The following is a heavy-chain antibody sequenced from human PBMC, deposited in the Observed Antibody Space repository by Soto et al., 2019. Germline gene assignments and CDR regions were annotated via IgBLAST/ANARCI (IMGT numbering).Heavy chain of an antibody. D-gene: IGHD2-2*01. CDR2: ITASNGNT. CDR1: GYTFTNYG. J-gene: IGHJ6*02. CDR3: ARGASCSSASCYDNFHYGLAV. V-gene: IGHV1-18*01. Sequence: QVQLVQSGPEVKKPGASVKVSCKASGYTFTNYGITWVRQAPGQGLEWMGWITASNGNTNYAREIQGRLTLTRDTSTSTAYMELRSPRSDDTAVYYCARGASCSSASCYDNFHYGLAVWGQGTTVIVSS.